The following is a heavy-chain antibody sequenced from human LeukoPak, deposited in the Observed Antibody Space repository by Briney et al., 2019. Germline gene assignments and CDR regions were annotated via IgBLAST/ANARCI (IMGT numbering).Heavy chain of an antibody. V-gene: IGHV1-69*04. Sequence: ASVKVSCKASGYTFTSYAISWVRQAPGQGVEWMGRIIPILGIANYAQKFQGRVTITADKSTSTAYMELSSLRSEDTAVYYCARGRYYVSSGYSDYWGQGTLVTVSS. J-gene: IGHJ4*02. CDR3: ARGRYYVSSGYSDY. D-gene: IGHD3-22*01. CDR2: IIPILGIA. CDR1: GYTFTSYA.